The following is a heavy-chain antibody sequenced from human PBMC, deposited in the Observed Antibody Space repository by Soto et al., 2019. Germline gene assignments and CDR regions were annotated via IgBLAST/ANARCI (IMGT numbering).Heavy chain of an antibody. V-gene: IGHV3-23*01. Sequence: PGGSLRLSCAASGFTFRNHAMTWARQAPGKELEWVSAISASGTGTYYAASVKGRFTISRDNAKNTLYLQMNSLRAEDTAVYYCASPPVPYYYYGMDVWGQGTTVTVSS. CDR1: GFTFRNHA. CDR3: ASPPVPYYYYGMDV. CDR2: ISASGTGT. J-gene: IGHJ6*02. D-gene: IGHD4-17*01.